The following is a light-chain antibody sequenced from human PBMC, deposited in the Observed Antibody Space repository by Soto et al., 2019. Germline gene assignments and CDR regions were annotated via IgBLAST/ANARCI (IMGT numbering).Light chain of an antibody. V-gene: IGKV1-39*01. Sequence: DIQMTQSPSSLSASVGDTVTIPCRASQSISSYLNWYQQKPGKAPKLLIYTASKLQSGVPSRFSGSGSGTDFTLTISSLQPEDFATYYCQQSYSTWTFGQGTKVEIK. CDR1: QSISSY. CDR3: QQSYSTWT. J-gene: IGKJ1*01. CDR2: TAS.